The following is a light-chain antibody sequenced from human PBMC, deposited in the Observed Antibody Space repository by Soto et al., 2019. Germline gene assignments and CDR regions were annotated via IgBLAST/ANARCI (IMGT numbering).Light chain of an antibody. CDR1: QSVLYSSNNKNY. V-gene: IGKV4-1*01. J-gene: IGKJ1*01. CDR2: WAS. Sequence: DIVMTQSPDSLAVSLGERATINCKSSQSVLYSSNNKNYLAWYQQKPGQPPKLLISWASTRESGVPDRFSGSGSGSDFTHTISTLQAEDVAVYYCQKYYSTPQTFGQGTKVEIK. CDR3: QKYYSTPQT.